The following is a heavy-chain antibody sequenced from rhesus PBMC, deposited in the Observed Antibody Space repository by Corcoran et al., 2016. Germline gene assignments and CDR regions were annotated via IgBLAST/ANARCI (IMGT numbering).Heavy chain of an antibody. J-gene: IGHJ4*01. D-gene: IGHD3-16*01. CDR2: IYGSSGNT. CDR1: GYSISSGYD. CDR3: ARLVITTLDY. V-gene: IGHV4-76*01. Sequence: QVQLQESGPGVVKPSETLSLTCAVSGYSISSGYDWSWIRQPPGKGLEWIGYIYGSSGNTNYNPSLKIRVTISKATSKNQFSLKLSSVTAADTAVYYCARLVITTLDYWGQGVLVTVSS.